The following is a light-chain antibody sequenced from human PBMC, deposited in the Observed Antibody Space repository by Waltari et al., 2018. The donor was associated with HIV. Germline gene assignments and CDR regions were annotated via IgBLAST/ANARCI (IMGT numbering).Light chain of an antibody. J-gene: IGLJ1*01. CDR2: EVS. Sequence: QSALTQPASVSGSPGQSITISRTGTSSDVGRYNLVSWYHQHPGKASKLMIYEVSKRPSGVSNRFSGSKSGNTASLTISGLQAEDEADYYCCSYAGSGDVFGTGTKVTVL. V-gene: IGLV2-23*02. CDR1: SSDVGRYNL. CDR3: CSYAGSGDV.